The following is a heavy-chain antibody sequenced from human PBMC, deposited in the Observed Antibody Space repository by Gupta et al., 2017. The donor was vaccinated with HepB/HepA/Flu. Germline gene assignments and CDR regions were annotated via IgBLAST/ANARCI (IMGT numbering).Heavy chain of an antibody. CDR1: GYNFGTYA. J-gene: IGHJ5*02. V-gene: IGHV1-3*01. CDR2: INAGNDDT. Sequence: QVQLVQSGAVVKQAGASVKISCKGSGYNFGTYALNWVRQAPGQTLEWMGWINAGNDDTRYSQNFQGRVTITRDTSASPAYLELSSLRSEDTAVYYCARGSRDWFGWLDPWGQGPLVTISS. D-gene: IGHD3/OR15-3a*01. CDR3: ARGSRDWFGWLDP.